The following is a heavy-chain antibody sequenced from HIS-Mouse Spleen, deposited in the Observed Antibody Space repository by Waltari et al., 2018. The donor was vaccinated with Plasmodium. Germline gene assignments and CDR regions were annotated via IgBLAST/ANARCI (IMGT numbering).Heavy chain of an antibody. Sequence: QVQLVQSGAEVKKPGASVKVSCKAAGYTFTGLYIPGVRQAPGQGLEWMGWSNPNSGGTNYAQKFQGRVTMTRDTSISTAYMELSRLRSDDTAVYYCAVGRWLQPRDYWGQGTLVTVSS. CDR3: AVGRWLQPRDY. D-gene: IGHD5-12*01. CDR2: SNPNSGGT. J-gene: IGHJ4*02. CDR1: GYTFTGLY. V-gene: IGHV1-2*02.